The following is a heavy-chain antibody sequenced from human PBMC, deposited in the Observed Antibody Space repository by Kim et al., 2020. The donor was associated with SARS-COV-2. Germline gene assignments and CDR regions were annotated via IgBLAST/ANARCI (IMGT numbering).Heavy chain of an antibody. CDR3: RSGSYAFDI. CDR2: ISYDGSNK. Sequence: GGSLRLSCAASGFTFSSYAMHWVRQAPGKGLEWVAVISYDGSNKYYADSVKGRFTISRDNSKNTLYLQMNSLRAEDTAVYYCRSGSYAFDIWGQGTMVTVSS. CDR1: GFTFSSYA. D-gene: IGHD3-10*01. V-gene: IGHV3-30*04. J-gene: IGHJ3*02.